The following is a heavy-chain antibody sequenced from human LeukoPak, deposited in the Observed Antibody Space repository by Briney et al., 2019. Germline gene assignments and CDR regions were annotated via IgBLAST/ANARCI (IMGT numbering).Heavy chain of an antibody. V-gene: IGHV4-34*01. D-gene: IGHD3-10*01. CDR3: ARGLARIYSYNSGTYSDPHY. Sequence: SETLSLTCGVYGGSFNNYFWTWIRQSPGKGLEWIGEINHSGSATYSSSLRGRVTISVDTSKKQFSLRLSSVAAADTAVYYCARGLARIYSYNSGTYSDPHYWGQGTLVTVSS. CDR2: INHSGSA. CDR1: GGSFNNYF. J-gene: IGHJ4*02.